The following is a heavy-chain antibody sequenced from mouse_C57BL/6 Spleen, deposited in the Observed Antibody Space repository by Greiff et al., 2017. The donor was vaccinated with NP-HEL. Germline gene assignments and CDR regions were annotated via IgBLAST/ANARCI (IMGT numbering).Heavy chain of an antibody. D-gene: IGHD2-4*01. J-gene: IGHJ1*03. CDR1: GFTFSSYT. V-gene: IGHV5-9*01. Sequence: EVNLVESGGGLVKPGGSLKLSCAASGFTFSSYTMSWVRQTPEKRLEWVATISCGGGNTYYPDSVKGRFPISRDNAKNTLYRQMSSLRSEDTALYYCARPDDYGWYCVVWGTGTTVTVSS. CDR3: ARPDDYGWYCVV. CDR2: ISCGGGNT.